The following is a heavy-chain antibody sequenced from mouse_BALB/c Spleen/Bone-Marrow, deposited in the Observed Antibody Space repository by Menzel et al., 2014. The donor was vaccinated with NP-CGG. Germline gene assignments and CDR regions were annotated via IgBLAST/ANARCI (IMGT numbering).Heavy chain of an antibody. CDR2: ISNYYGDA. J-gene: IGHJ4*01. CDR3: ARSGKVRKAMDY. V-gene: IGHV1S137*01. Sequence: VQLVESGAELVRPGVSVKISCKGSGYTFTDYAMHRVKQSHAKSLEWIGLISNYYGDASYNQKFKGKATMTVDKSSSTAYMELARLTSEDSAIYYCARSGKVRKAMDYWGQGTSVTVS. CDR1: GYTFTDYA. D-gene: IGHD2-14*01.